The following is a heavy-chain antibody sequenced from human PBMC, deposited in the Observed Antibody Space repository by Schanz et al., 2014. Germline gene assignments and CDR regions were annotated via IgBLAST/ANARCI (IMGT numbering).Heavy chain of an antibody. D-gene: IGHD2-15*01. CDR3: AKGMGYCSGGTCYDYYYYGLDV. J-gene: IGHJ6*02. V-gene: IGHV3-NL1*01. CDR1: GFIFSSYG. Sequence: VQLVESGGGVVQPGRSLRLSCAASGFIFSSYGLHWVRQAPGKGLEWVSTISASGGSTYYADSVEGRFTISRDNSENTLYLQMNSRSADDTAVFYCAKGMGYCSGGTCYDYYYYGLDVWGQGTTVTVSS. CDR2: ISASGGST.